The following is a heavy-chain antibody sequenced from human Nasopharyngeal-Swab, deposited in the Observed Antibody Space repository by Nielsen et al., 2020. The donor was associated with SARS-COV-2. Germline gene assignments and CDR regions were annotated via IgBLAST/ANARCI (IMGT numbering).Heavy chain of an antibody. CDR3: ARELGVGLFDY. CDR2: ISPYNDYT. V-gene: IGHV1-18*01. D-gene: IGHD3-16*01. J-gene: IGHJ4*02. CDR1: GYTFSSYG. Sequence: ASVKVSCKTSGYTFSSYGIAWVRQAPGQGLEWLGWISPYNDYTHYAQKFQGSVTMTSDTSTSTAYLELRSFTSDDTAVYYCARELGVGLFDYWGQGTLVTVSS.